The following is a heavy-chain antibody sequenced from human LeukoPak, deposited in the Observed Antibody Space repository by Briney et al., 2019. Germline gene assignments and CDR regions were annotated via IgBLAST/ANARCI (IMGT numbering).Heavy chain of an antibody. CDR1: GFTFSSYA. D-gene: IGHD4-17*01. Sequence: GGSLRLSCAASGFTFSSYAMHWVRQAPGKGLEWVAVISYDGSNKYYADSVKGRFTISRDNSKNTLYLQMNSLRAEDTAVYYCAKAGRSTVTFVESVYYMDVWGKGTTVTISS. V-gene: IGHV3-30*04. J-gene: IGHJ6*03. CDR2: ISYDGSNK. CDR3: AKAGRSTVTFVESVYYMDV.